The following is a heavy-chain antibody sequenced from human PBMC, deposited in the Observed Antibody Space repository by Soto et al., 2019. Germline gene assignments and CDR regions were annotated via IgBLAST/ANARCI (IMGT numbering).Heavy chain of an antibody. CDR3: AREWKLSGSYGMDV. Sequence: PGGSLRLSCAASGFTFSNYGIHWVRQAPGKGQEWVAVIWFAGGYTYYSDSVKGRFTISRYYSKNSLFLQMNSLRAEDTAVYYCAREWKLSGSYGMDVWGQGTTVTVSS. J-gene: IGHJ6*02. D-gene: IGHD1-1*01. CDR1: GFTFSNYG. CDR2: IWFAGGYT. V-gene: IGHV3-33*01.